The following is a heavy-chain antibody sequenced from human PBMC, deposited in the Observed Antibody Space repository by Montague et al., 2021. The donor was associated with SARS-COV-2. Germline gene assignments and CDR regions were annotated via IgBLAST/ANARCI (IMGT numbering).Heavy chain of an antibody. V-gene: IGHV4-61*01. J-gene: IGHJ6*02. D-gene: IGHD3-3*01. CDR2: IDYSGST. Sequence: SETLPLTCTVSGGSVSSGSYYWSWIRQPPGKGLEWIGYIDYSGSTNYNPSLKSRVTISVDTSKNQFSLNLSSATAADTAVYYCARDPWHITIFGVVTRYGMDVWGQGTTVTVSS. CDR3: ARDPWHITIFGVVTRYGMDV. CDR1: GGSVSSGSYY.